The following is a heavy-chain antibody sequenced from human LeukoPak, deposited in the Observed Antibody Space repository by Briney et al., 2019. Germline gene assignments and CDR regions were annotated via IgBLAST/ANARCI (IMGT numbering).Heavy chain of an antibody. CDR3: ARIVDYSRWFDP. CDR2: INHSGTT. Sequence: SETLSLACTVSGYSISSGYYWGWTRQPPGKGLEWIVSINHSGTTYYNPSLKHRVTTSVDTSKNQFSLKLSSVTAADTAVYYCARIVDYSRWFDPWGQGTLVSVSS. D-gene: IGHD4-11*01. J-gene: IGHJ5*02. CDR1: GYSISSGYY. V-gene: IGHV4-38-2*02.